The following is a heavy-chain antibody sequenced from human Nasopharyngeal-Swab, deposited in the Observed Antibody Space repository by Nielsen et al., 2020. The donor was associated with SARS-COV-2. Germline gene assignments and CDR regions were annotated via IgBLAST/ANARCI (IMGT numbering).Heavy chain of an antibody. CDR1: GFTFDDYV. CDR2: ISWNSDKI. V-gene: IGHV3-9*01. J-gene: IGHJ6*02. Sequence: SLQISCVAAGFTFDDYVMYWVRQAPGKGLEWVSSISWNSDKIYYADSVKGRFTISRDNTKNSLYLQMNNLRTEDTAFYYCAKQKRLGLASDPYFYGLDVWGLGTTVTVSS. CDR3: AKQKRLGLASDPYFYGLDV. D-gene: IGHD1-7*01.